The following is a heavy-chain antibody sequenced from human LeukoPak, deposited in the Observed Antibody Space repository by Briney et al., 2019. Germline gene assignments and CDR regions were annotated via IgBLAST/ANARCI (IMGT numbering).Heavy chain of an antibody. CDR3: ARRGDRKGDAFDI. J-gene: IGHJ3*02. Sequence: GGSLRLSCAASGFTFSSYSMNWVRQAPGKGLEWVSSISSSSSYIYYADSVKGRFTISRDNAKNSLYLQMNSLRAEDTAVYYCARRGDRKGDAFDIWGQGTMVTVSS. CDR2: ISSSSSYI. CDR1: GFTFSSYS. D-gene: IGHD3-10*01. V-gene: IGHV3-21*01.